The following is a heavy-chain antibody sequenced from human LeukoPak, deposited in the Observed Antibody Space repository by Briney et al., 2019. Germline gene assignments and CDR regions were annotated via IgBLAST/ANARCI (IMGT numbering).Heavy chain of an antibody. J-gene: IGHJ4*02. V-gene: IGHV5-51*03. CDR1: GYIFTSYW. CDR3: ARLGNYADSLPRDC. CDR2: IYPGDSDT. Sequence: GESLKISCKGSGYIFTSYWIGWVRQMPGKGLEWMGIIYPGDSDTRYSPSFQGQVTISADKSISTAFLQWSSLKASDTAIYYCARLGNYADSLPRDCCGQGTLVPVSS. D-gene: IGHD4-17*01.